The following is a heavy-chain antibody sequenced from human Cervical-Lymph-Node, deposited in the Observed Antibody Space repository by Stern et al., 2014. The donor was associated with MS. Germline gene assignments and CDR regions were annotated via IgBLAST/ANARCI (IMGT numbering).Heavy chain of an antibody. V-gene: IGHV3-30*04. CDR1: GFTFSSYA. J-gene: IGHJ3*01. D-gene: IGHD3-9*01. CDR2: ISYDGSEE. Sequence: MQLVESGGGVVQPGTSLRLSCAASGFTFSSYALHWVRQAPGKGLEWVAVISYDGSEEYYANSVKARFTISRDDSKDTLYVQMNNLTTEDTAIYYCARDHRSYYDVLIGPIFLPWDAFDLWGQGTMVTVSS. CDR3: ARDHRSYYDVLIGPIFLPWDAFDL.